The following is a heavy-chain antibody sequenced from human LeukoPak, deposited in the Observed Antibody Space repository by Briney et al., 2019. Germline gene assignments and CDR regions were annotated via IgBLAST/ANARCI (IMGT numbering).Heavy chain of an antibody. Sequence: GGSLRLSCAASGFTFSSYAMSWVRQAPGKGLEWVSGISGSGDNTYYADSVKGRFSISRDNSKNTLYAQVNSLGTEDTAAYYCAKGSYYDSSGSFYFDYWGQGTLVTVSS. CDR3: AKGSYYDSSGSFYFDY. J-gene: IGHJ4*02. CDR2: ISGSGDNT. D-gene: IGHD3-22*01. CDR1: GFTFSSYA. V-gene: IGHV3-23*01.